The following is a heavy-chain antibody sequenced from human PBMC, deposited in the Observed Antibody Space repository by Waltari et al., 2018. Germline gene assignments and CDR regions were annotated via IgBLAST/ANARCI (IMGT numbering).Heavy chain of an antibody. V-gene: IGHV4-34*01. D-gene: IGHD1-26*01. CDR1: GGSFSGYY. J-gene: IGHJ4*02. Sequence: QVQLQQWGAGLLKPSETLSLTCAVYGGSFSGYYWSWIRQPPGKGLEWIGEINQSGSTNYNPSLKSRVTISVDTSKNQFSLKLSSVTAADTAGYYCARVPGRAYYFDYWGQGTLVTVSS. CDR2: INQSGST. CDR3: ARVPGRAYYFDY.